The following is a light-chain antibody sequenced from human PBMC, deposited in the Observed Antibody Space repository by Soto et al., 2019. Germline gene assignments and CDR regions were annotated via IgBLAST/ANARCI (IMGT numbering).Light chain of an antibody. Sequence: EIVMTQSPPSLTVTPGEPASISCRSSQRLLHSYGNTFLDWYLQKPGQSPQLLIYLGSNRASGVPDRVSGSEAGTDFTLKISRVEAEDVGVYYCMQALQTPYTFGQGTKLEIK. J-gene: IGKJ2*01. V-gene: IGKV2-28*01. CDR2: LGS. CDR3: MQALQTPYT. CDR1: QRLLHSYGNTF.